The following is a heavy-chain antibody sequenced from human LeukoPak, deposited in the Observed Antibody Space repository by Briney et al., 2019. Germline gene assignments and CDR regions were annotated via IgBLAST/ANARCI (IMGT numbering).Heavy chain of an antibody. CDR2: IDYSGGNT. CDR1: GFTFSSYA. Sequence: GGSLRLSCAASGFTFSSYAMSWVRQAPGKGLEWVSGIDYSGGNTNYADSVLGRFTVSRDNSKNTLYLQMNSLRAEDTAVYYCVATRVCGGVLLRPNCLYFENWGQGTLVSVSS. D-gene: IGHD3-10*01. V-gene: IGHV3-23*01. CDR3: VATRVCGGVLLRPNCLYFEN. J-gene: IGHJ4*02.